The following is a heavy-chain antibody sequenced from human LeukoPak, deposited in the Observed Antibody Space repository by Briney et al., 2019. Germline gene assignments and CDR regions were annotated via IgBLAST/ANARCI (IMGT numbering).Heavy chain of an antibody. CDR2: INPNSGGT. D-gene: IGHD4-23*01. V-gene: IGHV1-2*02. Sequence: ASVKVSCKASGYTFTGYYMHWVRQAPGQGLEWMGWINPNSGGTNYAQKFQGRVTMTRDTSITTAYMELSRLRSDDTAIYSCAGGDFGGNFDYWGQGTLVTVSS. CDR3: AGGDFGGNFDY. J-gene: IGHJ4*02. CDR1: GYTFTGYY.